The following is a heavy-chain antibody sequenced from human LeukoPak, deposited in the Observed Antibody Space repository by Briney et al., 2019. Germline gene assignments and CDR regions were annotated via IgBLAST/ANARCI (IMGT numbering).Heavy chain of an antibody. CDR2: ISAYNGST. CDR3: ARVQDTYYYDSSGYYPLDY. V-gene: IGHV1-18*01. Sequence: ASVKVSCKASGYTFTSYGISWVRQAPGQGLEWMGWISAYNGSTNYAQKLQGRVTMTTDTSTSTAYMELRSLRSDDTAVYYCARVQDTYYYDSSGYYPLDYWGQGTLVTVSS. J-gene: IGHJ4*02. D-gene: IGHD3-22*01. CDR1: GYTFTSYG.